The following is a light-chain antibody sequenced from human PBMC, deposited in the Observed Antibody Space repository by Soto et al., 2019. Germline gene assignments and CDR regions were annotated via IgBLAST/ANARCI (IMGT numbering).Light chain of an antibody. CDR3: QQYGTRTWP. CDR2: CAS. V-gene: IGKV3-20*01. CDR1: QSVSGSY. J-gene: IGKJ1*01. Sequence: EIVLTQSPGTLSLSPGERATLSCRARQSVSGSYLASYQQKPGQSPRLLIYCASNRATGIPHRFSGSGSGTDFTLTISRLEPEDFAVYYCQQYGTRTWPFGQGTKVEIK.